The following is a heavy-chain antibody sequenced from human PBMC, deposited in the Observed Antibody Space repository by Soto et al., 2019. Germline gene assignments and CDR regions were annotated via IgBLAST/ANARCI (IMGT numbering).Heavy chain of an antibody. D-gene: IGHD3-3*01. CDR2: ISGSGGST. CDR1: GFTLRSYA. Sequence: EVQLLESGGGLVQPGGSLRLSCAASGFTLRSYAMSWVRQAPGKGLEWVSAISGSGGSTYYADSVKGRFAISRDNSKNTLYLQMNSLRAEDTALYYCAKNPRHDPLDAFDIWGQGTLVTVSS. CDR3: AKNPRHDPLDAFDI. J-gene: IGHJ3*02. V-gene: IGHV3-23*01.